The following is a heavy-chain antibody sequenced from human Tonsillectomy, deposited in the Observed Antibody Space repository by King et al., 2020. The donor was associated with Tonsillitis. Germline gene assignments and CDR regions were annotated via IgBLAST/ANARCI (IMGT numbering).Heavy chain of an antibody. CDR2: ISYDGSNK. CDR3: ARAVDTMIVVVIQSFDY. Sequence: VQLVESGGGVVQPGRSLRLSCAASGFTFSSYAMHWVRQAPGKGLEWVAVISYDGSNKYYADSVKGRFTISRDNSKNTLYLQMNSQGAEDTALYYCARAVDTMIVVVIQSFDYWGQGTLVTVSS. D-gene: IGHD3-22*01. CDR1: GFTFSSYA. J-gene: IGHJ4*02. V-gene: IGHV3-30*04.